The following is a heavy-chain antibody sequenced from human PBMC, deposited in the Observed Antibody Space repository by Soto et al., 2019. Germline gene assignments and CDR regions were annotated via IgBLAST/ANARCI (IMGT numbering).Heavy chain of an antibody. CDR2: IHYSGDT. Sequence: SETLSLTCSVSGDSISSSEFYWGWVRQPPGKGLEWIGTIHYSGDTYYDPSLKSRVTMSVDTSKNQFSVRLISVTAADTAIYFCARLSGYYCSSSTCYDWFDAWGQGTLVTVS. D-gene: IGHD2-2*01. V-gene: IGHV4-39*01. CDR3: ARLSGYYCSSSTCYDWFDA. J-gene: IGHJ5*02. CDR1: GDSISSSEFY.